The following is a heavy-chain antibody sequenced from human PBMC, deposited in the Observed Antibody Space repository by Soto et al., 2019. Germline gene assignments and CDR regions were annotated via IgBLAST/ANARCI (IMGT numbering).Heavy chain of an antibody. V-gene: IGHV3-23*01. CDR3: AKGREVTVTTFAPIDY. Sequence: GGSLRLSCAASGFTFSSYAMSWVRQAPGKGLEWVSAISGSGGSTYYADSVKGRFTISRDNSKNTLYLQMNSLRAEDTAVYYCAKGREVTVTTFAPIDYWGQGTLVTVSS. J-gene: IGHJ4*02. D-gene: IGHD4-4*01. CDR2: ISGSGGST. CDR1: GFTFSSYA.